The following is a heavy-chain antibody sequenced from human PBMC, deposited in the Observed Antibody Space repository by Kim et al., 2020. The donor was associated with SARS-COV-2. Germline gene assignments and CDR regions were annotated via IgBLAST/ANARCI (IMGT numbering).Heavy chain of an antibody. J-gene: IGHJ3*02. Sequence: GGSLRLSCAASGFTFSSYSMNWVRQAPGKGLEWVSSISSSSSYIYYADSVKGRFTISRDNAKNSLYLQMNSLRAEDTAVYYCARTRGFIVPDAFDIWGQGTMVTVSS. CDR3: ARTRGFIVPDAFDI. D-gene: IGHD2-8*01. CDR1: GFTFSSYS. V-gene: IGHV3-21*01. CDR2: ISSSSSYI.